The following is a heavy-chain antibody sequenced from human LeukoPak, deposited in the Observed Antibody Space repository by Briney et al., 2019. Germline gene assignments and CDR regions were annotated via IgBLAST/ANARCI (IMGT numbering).Heavy chain of an antibody. CDR1: GFTFRSCA. D-gene: IGHD6-19*01. V-gene: IGHV3-23*01. CDR2: VSGSGEST. J-gene: IGHJ4*02. CDR3: ASPGRFISGRVFPPSLDY. Sequence: GGSLRLSCAGSGFTFRSCAMSWVRQAPGKGLEGVSGVSGSGESTRYADCVKGRFTISRDNSQNTLYLQMNSLRADDTAVYYCASPGRFISGRVFPPSLDYWGQGTLVTVSS.